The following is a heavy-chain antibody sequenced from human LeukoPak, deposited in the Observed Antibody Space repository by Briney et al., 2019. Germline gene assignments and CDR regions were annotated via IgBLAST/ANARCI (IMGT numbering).Heavy chain of an antibody. Sequence: SETLSLTCTVSGGSISRYYWSWIRQPPGKGLEWIGYIYYSGSTNYNPSLKSRVTISVDTSKNQFSLKLSSVTAADTAVYYCARRSSRMIVGLNHRFDPWGQGTLVTVSS. CDR3: ARRSSRMIVGLNHRFDP. CDR2: IYYSGST. CDR1: GGSISRYY. V-gene: IGHV4-59*12. J-gene: IGHJ5*02. D-gene: IGHD3-22*01.